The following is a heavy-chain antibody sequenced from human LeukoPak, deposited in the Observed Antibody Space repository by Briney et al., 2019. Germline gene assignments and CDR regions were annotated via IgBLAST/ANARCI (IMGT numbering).Heavy chain of an antibody. Sequence: ASVKVSCKASGYTFTSYGISWVRQAPGQGLEWMGRIIPIFGTANYAQKFQGRVTITTDESTSTAYMELSSLRSEDTAVYYCARDEGRWGNYYYYYMDVWGKGTTVTVSS. CDR3: ARDEGRWGNYYYYYMDV. CDR1: GYTFTSYG. V-gene: IGHV1-69*05. D-gene: IGHD4-23*01. J-gene: IGHJ6*03. CDR2: IIPIFGTA.